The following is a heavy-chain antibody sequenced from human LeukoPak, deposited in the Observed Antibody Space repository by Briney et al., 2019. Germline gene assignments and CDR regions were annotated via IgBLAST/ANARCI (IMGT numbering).Heavy chain of an antibody. D-gene: IGHD3-3*01. Sequence: SETLSLTCTVSGGSISSGGYYWSWIRQHPGKGLEWIGYIYYSGSTYYNPSLKSRVTISVDTSKNQFSLKLSSVTAADTAVYYCARADYDFWSGYFRLGMDVWGQGTTVTVS. CDR2: IYYSGST. V-gene: IGHV4-31*03. CDR3: ARADYDFWSGYFRLGMDV. CDR1: GGSISSGGYY. J-gene: IGHJ6*02.